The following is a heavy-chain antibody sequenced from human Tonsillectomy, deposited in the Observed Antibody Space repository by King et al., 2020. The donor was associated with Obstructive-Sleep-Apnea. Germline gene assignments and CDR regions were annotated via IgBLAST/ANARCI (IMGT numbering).Heavy chain of an antibody. CDR1: GGSISSSSYY. CDR2: IYYSGRT. V-gene: IGHV4-39*07. CDR3: ARALYSSSWYFDY. J-gene: IGHJ4*02. Sequence: QLQESGPGLVKPSETLSLTCTVSGGSISSSSYYWGWIRQPPGKGLEWIGSIYYSGRTYYNPSLKSRVTISVDTSKNQFSLKLSSVTAADTAVYYCARALYSSSWYFDYWGQGTLVTVSS. D-gene: IGHD6-13*01.